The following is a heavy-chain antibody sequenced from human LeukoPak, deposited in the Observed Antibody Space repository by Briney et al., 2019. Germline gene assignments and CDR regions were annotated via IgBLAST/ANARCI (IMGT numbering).Heavy chain of an antibody. J-gene: IGHJ6*02. CDR2: IYYSGST. V-gene: IGHV4-59*08. Sequence: SETLSLTCTVSGDSISSYYWTWIRQPPGKGLEWIGYIYYSGSTNYNPSLKSRVTISEDTSKNQFSLKLSSVTAADTAVYYCARLSYDSYGMDVWGQGTTVAVSS. CDR1: GDSISSYY. D-gene: IGHD2-2*01. CDR3: ARLSYDSYGMDV.